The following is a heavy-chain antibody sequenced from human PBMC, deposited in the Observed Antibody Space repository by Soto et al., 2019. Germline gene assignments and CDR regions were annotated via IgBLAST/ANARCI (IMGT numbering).Heavy chain of an antibody. CDR2: ISAYNGNT. V-gene: IGHV1-18*01. Sequence: QVQLVQSGAEVKKPGASVKVSCKASGYTFTSYGISWVRQAPGQGLEWMGWISAYNGNTKYAQKFQGRVTMTTDTSTRTAYIELRSLRSDDTAVYYCARDLGGSYYAPVDYWGQGTLVTVSS. CDR1: GYTFTSYG. J-gene: IGHJ4*02. D-gene: IGHD1-26*01. CDR3: ARDLGGSYYAPVDY.